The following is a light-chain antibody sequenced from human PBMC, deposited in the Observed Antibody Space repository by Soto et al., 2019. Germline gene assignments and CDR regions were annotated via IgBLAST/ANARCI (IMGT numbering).Light chain of an antibody. CDR1: SSDVGGYNY. J-gene: IGLJ7*01. CDR3: SSYPGSSTRV. CDR2: EVS. V-gene: IGLV2-14*01. Sequence: QSALTPPASVSGSPGQSITISCTGTSSDVGGYNYVSWYQQHPGKAPKLMISEVSNRPSGVSKRFSASQSGNTASLTISGLQADDEADYDFSSYPGSSTRVFGGGTQLTVL.